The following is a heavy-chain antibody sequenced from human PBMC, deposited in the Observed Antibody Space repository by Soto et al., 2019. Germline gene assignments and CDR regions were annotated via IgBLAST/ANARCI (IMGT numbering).Heavy chain of an antibody. CDR1: GGTFSNYA. CDR3: ARRRDGYNSAFDI. J-gene: IGHJ3*02. V-gene: IGHV1-69*13. CDR2: VTPKFATA. D-gene: IGHD5-12*01. Sequence: SVKVSCKASGGTFSNYAINWVRQAPGLGLEWMGQVTPKFATAKHAQKFQGRVTITADESASTAYMYVSSLRSEDTAVYFCARRRDGYNSAFDIRRQGTLVPVS.